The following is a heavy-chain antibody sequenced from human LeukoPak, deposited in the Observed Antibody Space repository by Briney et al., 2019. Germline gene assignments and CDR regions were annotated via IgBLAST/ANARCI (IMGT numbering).Heavy chain of an antibody. V-gene: IGHV3-30*04. CDR1: GFTFSSYA. Sequence: GGSLRLSCAASGFTFSSYAMHWVRQAPGKGLEWVAVISYDGSNKYYADSVKGRFTISRDNSKNTLYLQMNSLRAEDTAVYYCARTMTTVTTLDYWGQGTLVTVSS. J-gene: IGHJ4*02. CDR3: ARTMTTVTTLDY. D-gene: IGHD4-11*01. CDR2: ISYDGSNK.